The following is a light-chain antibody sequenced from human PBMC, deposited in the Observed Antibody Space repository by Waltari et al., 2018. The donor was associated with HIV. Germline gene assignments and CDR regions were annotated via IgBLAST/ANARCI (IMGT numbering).Light chain of an antibody. Sequence: QSVLTQPPSVSGAPGQRVTISCTGSSSNIGAGYDVHWYHQLPGTAPELLIYGNNNRPSGVPDRFSGSKSGTSASLAITGLQAEDEADYYCQSYDSSLSGSVFGGGTKLTVL. CDR1: SSNIGAGYD. CDR2: GNN. V-gene: IGLV1-40*01. J-gene: IGLJ2*01. CDR3: QSYDSSLSGSV.